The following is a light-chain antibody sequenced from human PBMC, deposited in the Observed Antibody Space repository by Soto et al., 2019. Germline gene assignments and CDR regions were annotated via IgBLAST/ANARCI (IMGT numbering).Light chain of an antibody. Sequence: QSVLTQPPSASGTPGQRVTISCSGSSSNFGANTVNWYQQLPGTAPKLLIHSNIQRPSGVPDRFSGSKSGTSASLAISGLQSEDEADYYCAAWDDSLKGYVFGAGTKVTVL. CDR1: SSNFGANT. CDR3: AAWDDSLKGYV. CDR2: SNI. J-gene: IGLJ1*01. V-gene: IGLV1-44*01.